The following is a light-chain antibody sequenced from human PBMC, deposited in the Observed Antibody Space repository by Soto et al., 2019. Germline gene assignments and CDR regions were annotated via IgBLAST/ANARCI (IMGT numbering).Light chain of an antibody. CDR2: DVS. J-gene: IGLJ1*01. CDR1: SSDNY. CDR3: SSYTSSSLYV. V-gene: IGLV2-14*01. Sequence: QSALTQPASVYGSPGQSITISCTGTSSDNYVSWYQQHPGKAPKLMIYDVSNRPSGVSNRFSGSKSGNTASLTISGLQAEDEADYYCSSYTSSSLYVFGTGTKLTVL.